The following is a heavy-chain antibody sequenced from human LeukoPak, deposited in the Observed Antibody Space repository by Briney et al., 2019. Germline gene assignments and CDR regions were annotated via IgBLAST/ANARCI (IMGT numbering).Heavy chain of an antibody. Sequence: SEILSLTCIVSGGSISSLNLWSWLRQPPGKGLEWIGEMYLGGTTNFNPSLKSRVTILIDKSKNQLSLQLTSVTAADTAVYYCAGLEGRYSTDWFYFFDYWGQGALVTVSS. D-gene: IGHD6-19*01. CDR2: MYLGGTT. V-gene: IGHV4-4*02. J-gene: IGHJ4*02. CDR3: AGLEGRYSTDWFYFFDY. CDR1: GGSISSLNL.